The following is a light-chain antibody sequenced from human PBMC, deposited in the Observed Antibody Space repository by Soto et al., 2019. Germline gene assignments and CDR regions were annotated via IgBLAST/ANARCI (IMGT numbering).Light chain of an antibody. CDR2: SNN. V-gene: IGLV1-44*01. CDR1: SSNIGTNT. Sequence: QSVLTQPPSASGTPGQRVTISCSGSSSNIGTNTVNWYQHLPGTAPKLLMYSNNQRPSGVPDRFSGSKSGTSASLAISGLQSEDEADYYCVAWDDSLNVVLFGGGTKLTVL. CDR3: VAWDDSLNVVL. J-gene: IGLJ2*01.